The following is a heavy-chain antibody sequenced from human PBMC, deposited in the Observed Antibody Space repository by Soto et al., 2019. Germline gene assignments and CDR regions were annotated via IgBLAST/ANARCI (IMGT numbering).Heavy chain of an antibody. CDR1: GFTFSSYA. J-gene: IGHJ6*03. CDR2: ISGSGGST. Sequence: GGSLRLSCAASGFTFSSYAMSWVRQAPGKGLEWVPAISGSGGSTYYADSVKGRFTISRDNSKNTLYLQMNSLRAEDTAVYYCAKDPDIVVVPGYYYMDVWGKGTTVTVSS. V-gene: IGHV3-23*01. CDR3: AKDPDIVVVPGYYYMDV. D-gene: IGHD2-2*01.